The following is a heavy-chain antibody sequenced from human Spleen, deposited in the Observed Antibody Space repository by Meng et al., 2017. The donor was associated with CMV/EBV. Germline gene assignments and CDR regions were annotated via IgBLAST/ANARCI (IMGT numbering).Heavy chain of an antibody. Sequence: FSDYAVSRGRQAPEKRREWMGGFIPVFGTTENAQNFQGRVTITTDESTSTSYMELSSLRSEDTAVYFCARGPKVTFGGVIIWPLEYWGQGTLVTVSS. CDR3: ARGPKVTFGGVIIWPLEY. CDR1: FSDYA. D-gene: IGHD3-16*01. J-gene: IGHJ1*01. CDR2: FIPVFGTT. V-gene: IGHV1-69*05.